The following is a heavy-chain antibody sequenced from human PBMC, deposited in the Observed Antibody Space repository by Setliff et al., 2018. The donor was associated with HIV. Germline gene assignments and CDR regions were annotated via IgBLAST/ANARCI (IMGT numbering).Heavy chain of an antibody. CDR3: ARDEEVVVTAIRDYYYYYMDV. Sequence: SETLSLTCTVSGGSINSYCWSWVRQHPGKGLEWVGCASFSGSAYYNPSLKSRVTISVDTSKNQFSLKLSSVTAADTAVYYCARDEEVVVTAIRDYYYYYMDVWGKGTTVTVSS. V-gene: IGHV4-59*12. J-gene: IGHJ6*03. CDR1: GGSINSYC. D-gene: IGHD2-21*02. CDR2: ASFSGSA.